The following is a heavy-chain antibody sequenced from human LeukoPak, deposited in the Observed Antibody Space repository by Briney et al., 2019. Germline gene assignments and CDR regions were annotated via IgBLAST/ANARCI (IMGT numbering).Heavy chain of an antibody. Sequence: PGGSLRLSCAASGSTFSNYWMTWVRQAPGKGLEWVAHISQEGSDELYVDSVKGRFTISRDNARNSLYLQMNSLRAEDTAVYYCVRDRGWYTFNYWGQGTLVTVSS. CDR1: GSTFSNYW. CDR3: VRDRGWYTFNY. J-gene: IGHJ4*02. CDR2: ISQEGSDE. V-gene: IGHV3-7*04. D-gene: IGHD6-19*01.